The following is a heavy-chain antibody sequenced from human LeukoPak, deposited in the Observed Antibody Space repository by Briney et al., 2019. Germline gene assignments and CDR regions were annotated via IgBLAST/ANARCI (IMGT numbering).Heavy chain of an antibody. CDR1: ADSVSSHY. Sequence: SETLSLTCAVSADSVSSHYWTWIRQSPGKGLEWIGYISYIGNTNYNPSLKSRVTISIDTSKNQFSLKLRSVTAADTAVYYCARDLVTVTKGFDIWGQGTMVSVSS. D-gene: IGHD4-17*01. J-gene: IGHJ3*02. CDR2: ISYIGNT. CDR3: ARDLVTVTKGFDI. V-gene: IGHV4-59*02.